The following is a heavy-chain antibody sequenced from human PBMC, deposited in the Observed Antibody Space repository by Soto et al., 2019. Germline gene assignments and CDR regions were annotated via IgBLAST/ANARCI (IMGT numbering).Heavy chain of an antibody. J-gene: IGHJ4*02. Sequence: PSETLSLACPVSGYSVSSGSYYWSWIRQPPGKGLEWIAYICYSGTTNYNPSLKSRVTISRDTSKNQFSLKLTSVTAADTAVYYCAKAGGGSGWLGGQGTLVTVSS. CDR1: GYSVSSGSYY. V-gene: IGHV4-61*01. CDR2: ICYSGTT. D-gene: IGHD6-19*01. CDR3: AKAGGGSGWL.